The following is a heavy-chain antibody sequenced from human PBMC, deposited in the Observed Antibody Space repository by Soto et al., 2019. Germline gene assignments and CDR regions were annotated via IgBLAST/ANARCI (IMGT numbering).Heavy chain of an antibody. CDR2: IYYSGST. D-gene: IGHD3-10*01. CDR3: ARSPYYYGSAEGQNWFDP. CDR1: GGSISSYY. J-gene: IGHJ5*02. Sequence: SXTLSLTCTVSGGSISSYYWSWIRQPPGKGLEWIGYIYYSGSTNYNPSLKSRVTISVDTSKKQFSLKLSSVTAADTAVYYCARSPYYYGSAEGQNWFDPWGQGPLVTVSS. V-gene: IGHV4-59*01.